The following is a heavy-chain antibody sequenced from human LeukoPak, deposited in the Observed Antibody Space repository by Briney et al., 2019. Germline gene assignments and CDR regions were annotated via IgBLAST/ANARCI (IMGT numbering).Heavy chain of an antibody. D-gene: IGHD3-16*01. CDR3: ARFGVDYDMDV. J-gene: IGHJ6*02. CDR2: IHYSGKA. Sequence: TSQTLSLTCTVSGGSISGHYWTWIRQPPGKGLEWIGQIHYSGKADYNPSLKTRIDISVDMSKNQMSLKVNSVTAADTAVYYCARFGVDYDMDVWGQGTAVTVS. V-gene: IGHV4-59*11. CDR1: GGSISGHY.